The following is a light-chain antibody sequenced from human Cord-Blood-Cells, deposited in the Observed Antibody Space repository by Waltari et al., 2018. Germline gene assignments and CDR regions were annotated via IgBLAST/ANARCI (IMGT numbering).Light chain of an antibody. CDR1: SNDVGIINL. CDR2: EVS. CDR3: CSYAGSSTWV. Sequence: SARTQPASESGSPVQASTISCSHTSNDVGIINLVSWYQQHPGKAPKLMIYEVSKRPSGVSNRFSGSKSGNTSSLTISGLQAEDEADYYCCSYAGSSTWVFGGGTKLTVL. J-gene: IGLJ3*02. V-gene: IGLV2-23*02.